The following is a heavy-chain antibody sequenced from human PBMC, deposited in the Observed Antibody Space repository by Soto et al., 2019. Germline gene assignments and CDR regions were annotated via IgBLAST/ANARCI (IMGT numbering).Heavy chain of an antibody. D-gene: IGHD3-10*01. CDR1: SGSISSSNW. Sequence: SETLSLTCAVSSGSISSSNWWSWVRQPPGKGLEWIGEIYHSGSTNYNPSLKSRISIAADTSKNQFSLKLTSVTAADTAVYFCARALSGSYFVFEHWGQGTLVTVSS. CDR3: ARALSGSYFVFEH. J-gene: IGHJ4*02. V-gene: IGHV4-4*02. CDR2: IYHSGST.